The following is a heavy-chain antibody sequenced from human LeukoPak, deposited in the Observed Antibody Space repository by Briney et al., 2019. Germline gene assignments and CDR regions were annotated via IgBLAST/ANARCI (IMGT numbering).Heavy chain of an antibody. D-gene: IGHD5-24*01. CDR1: GASFTNYY. CDR3: ARENGYKYDY. Sequence: NPSETLSLTCAVYGASFTNYYWHWFRQTPGKGLEWIGEINHSGTTNYNPSLKSRVTISLDTSKNQFSLKLSSVTAADTAVYYCARENGYKYDYWGQGTPVTVSS. J-gene: IGHJ4*02. CDR2: INHSGTT. V-gene: IGHV4-34*01.